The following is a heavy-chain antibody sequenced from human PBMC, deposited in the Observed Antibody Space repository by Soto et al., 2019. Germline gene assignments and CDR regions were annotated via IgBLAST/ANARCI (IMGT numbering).Heavy chain of an antibody. CDR3: ASSRDLRSRIAVASWGGFDY. J-gene: IGHJ4*02. CDR1: GGTFSSYT. CDR2: IIPILGIA. Sequence: QVQLVQSGAEVKKPGSSVKVSCKASGGTFSSYTISWVRQAPGQGLEWMGRIIPILGIANYAQKFQGRVTITADKSTSTAYMELSSLRSEDTAVYYCASSRDLRSRIAVASWGGFDYWGQGTLVTVSS. V-gene: IGHV1-69*02. D-gene: IGHD6-19*01.